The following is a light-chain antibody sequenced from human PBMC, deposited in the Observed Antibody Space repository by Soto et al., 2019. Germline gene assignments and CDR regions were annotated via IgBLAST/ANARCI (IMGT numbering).Light chain of an antibody. CDR3: QQYCSSPWT. J-gene: IGKJ1*01. Sequence: EIVLTQSPGPLSLSPGERATLSCRASQSVTSTHLAWYQQKPGQAPRLLIYAASSRATGIPDRFSGSGSGTGVTLTVSRLEPEDVAVYYCQQYCSSPWTFGQGTKVEIK. CDR1: QSVTSTH. CDR2: AAS. V-gene: IGKV3-20*01.